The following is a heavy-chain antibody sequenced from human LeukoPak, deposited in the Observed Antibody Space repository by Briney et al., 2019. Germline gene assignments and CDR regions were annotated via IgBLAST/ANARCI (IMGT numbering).Heavy chain of an antibody. CDR2: IYHSGST. CDR3: ARDRNLYTSILTFDY. CDR1: GYSISSGYY. D-gene: IGHD1-14*01. V-gene: IGHV4-38-2*02. J-gene: IGHJ4*02. Sequence: SETLSLTCTVSGYSISSGYYWGWIRQPPGQGLEWIGSIYHSGSTYYNPSLKSRVTISVDTSKNQFSLKLSSVTAADTAVYYCARDRNLYTSILTFDYWGQGTLVTVSS.